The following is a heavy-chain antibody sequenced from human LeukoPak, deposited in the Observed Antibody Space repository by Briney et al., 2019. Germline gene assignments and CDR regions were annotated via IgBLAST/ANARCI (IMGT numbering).Heavy chain of an antibody. Sequence: GGSLRLSCAASGFIFSSYGMHWVRQAAGKGQEWVAFIRYDGSNKYYADSVKGRFTISRDNSKNTLYLQMNSLRAEDTAVYYCAKDDTGYTSSWNIDYCGQGTLVTVSS. CDR3: AKDDTGYTSSWNIDY. V-gene: IGHV3-30*02. CDR2: IRYDGSNK. J-gene: IGHJ4*02. D-gene: IGHD6-13*01. CDR1: GFIFSSYG.